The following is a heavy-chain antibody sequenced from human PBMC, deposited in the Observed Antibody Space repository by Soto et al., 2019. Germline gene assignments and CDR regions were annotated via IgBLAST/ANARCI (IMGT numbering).Heavy chain of an antibody. CDR1: GFTFSSYA. D-gene: IGHD6-13*01. J-gene: IGHJ3*02. CDR3: AKENRRSRPDAFDI. CDR2: ISGSGGSK. V-gene: IGHV3-23*01. Sequence: EVQLLESGGGLVQPGGSLRLSCAASGFTFSSYAMSWVRQAPGQGLEWVSAISGSGGSKYYADAVKGPFTISRDNPKNPLNLQKNSLRAEDTAVYYCAKENRRSRPDAFDIWGQGTMVTVSS.